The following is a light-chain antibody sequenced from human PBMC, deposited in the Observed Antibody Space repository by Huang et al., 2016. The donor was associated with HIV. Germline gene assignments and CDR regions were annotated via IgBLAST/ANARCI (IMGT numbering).Light chain of an antibody. CDR2: DAS. V-gene: IGKV3-11*01. CDR1: HSVNSY. CDR3: QQRKYWPPIT. Sequence: ETVLTQSPATLSLSPGERATLSCRASHSVNSYLAWYQQKPGQTPRLLIYDASNRATGIPARFSGSGSGTDFTLTISSLEPEDFAVYYCQQRKYWPPITFGQGTRLEIK. J-gene: IGKJ5*01.